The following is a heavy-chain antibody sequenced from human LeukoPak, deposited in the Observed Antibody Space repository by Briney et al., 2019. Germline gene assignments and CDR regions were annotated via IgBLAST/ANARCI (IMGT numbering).Heavy chain of an antibody. Sequence: GSLRLSCAASGLAFGSYSMNWVRQAPGKGLEWLGSIYYVGSTYYNPSLKSRVTISVDTSKNQFSLKLNSVTAADTAVYYCARHYGPWGQGTLVTVSS. CDR2: IYYVGST. D-gene: IGHD3-10*01. V-gene: IGHV4-39*01. J-gene: IGHJ5*02. CDR1: GLAFGSYSMN. CDR3: ARHYGP.